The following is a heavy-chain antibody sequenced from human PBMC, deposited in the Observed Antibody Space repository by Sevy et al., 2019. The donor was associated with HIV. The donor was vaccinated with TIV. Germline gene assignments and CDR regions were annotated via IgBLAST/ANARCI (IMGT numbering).Heavy chain of an antibody. CDR1: GGSISSYF. V-gene: IGHV4-59*01. J-gene: IGHJ4*02. Sequence: SETLSLTCSVSGGSISSYFWTWVRLPPATGLEWIGNIYFTGNTDYSPSLKSRVTLSLDTSKSQFSLTLKSVTAADTAIYFCARHSTTRPSVLDYWGQGTLVTVSS. CDR2: IYFTGNT. D-gene: IGHD1-1*01. CDR3: ARHSTTRPSVLDY.